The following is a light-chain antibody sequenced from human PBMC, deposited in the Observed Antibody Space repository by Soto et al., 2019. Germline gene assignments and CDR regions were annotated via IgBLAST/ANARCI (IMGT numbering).Light chain of an antibody. CDR2: AAS. Sequence: DIQMTQSPSSLSASVGDRVTITCRASQSISGFLNWYQKKSGQAPKLLMYAASTLQSGVPSRFSGSGSGTDFTLTISSLQPEDFAVYYCQQDYNLPITFGQGTRLEIK. V-gene: IGKV1-39*01. CDR3: QQDYNLPIT. J-gene: IGKJ5*01. CDR1: QSISGF.